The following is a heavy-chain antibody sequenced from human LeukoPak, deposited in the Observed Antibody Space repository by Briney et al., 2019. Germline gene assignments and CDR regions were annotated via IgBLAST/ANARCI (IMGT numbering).Heavy chain of an antibody. CDR2: INHSGGT. J-gene: IGHJ4*02. Sequence: PSETLSLTCAVYGGSFSGYYWSWVRQPPGKGLEWIGEINHSGGTNYNPSLKSRLTILVDTSKNQFSLKLSSVTAADTAVYYCATCVSYYFDYWDQGTLVTVSS. D-gene: IGHD5/OR15-5a*01. CDR1: GGSFSGYY. CDR3: ATCVSYYFDY. V-gene: IGHV4-34*01.